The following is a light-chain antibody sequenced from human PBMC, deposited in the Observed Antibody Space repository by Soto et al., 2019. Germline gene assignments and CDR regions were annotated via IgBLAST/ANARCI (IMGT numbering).Light chain of an antibody. V-gene: IGKV1-5*03. CDR1: QSISTY. J-gene: IGKJ1*01. Sequence: DIQMTQSTSTLSASVGDRVAITCRASQSISTYLAWYQQKPGKAPKLLIYKASSLESGVPSRFSGSGSGTEFTLTISSLQPDDFATYYCQHYNSYSEAFGQGTKVDI. CDR2: KAS. CDR3: QHYNSYSEA.